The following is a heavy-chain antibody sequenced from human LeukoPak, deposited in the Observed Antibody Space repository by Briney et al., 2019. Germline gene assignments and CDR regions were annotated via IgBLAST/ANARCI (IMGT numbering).Heavy chain of an antibody. D-gene: IGHD2-2*02. CDR1: GFTFSDYH. J-gene: IGHJ4*02. V-gene: IGHV3-11*04. CDR3: ARGPYCSSTSCYSQVV. Sequence: PGGSLRLSCAASGFTFSDYHMSWIRQAPGKGLEWVSYISSSGSTIYYADSVKGRFTISRDNAKNSMYLQMNSLRAEDTAVYYCARGPYCSSTSCYSQVVWGQGTLVTVSS. CDR2: ISSSGSTI.